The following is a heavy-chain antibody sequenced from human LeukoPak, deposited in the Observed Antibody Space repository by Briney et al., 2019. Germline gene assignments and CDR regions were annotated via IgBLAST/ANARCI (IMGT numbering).Heavy chain of an antibody. CDR2: IYYTGST. V-gene: IGHV4-61*01. J-gene: IGHJ5*02. Sequence: SETLSLTCSVSGDSVSRDTFYWSWIRQPPGKGLEWIAYIYYTGSTKYSPSLRSRVTISIDTSKNQFSLKLSSVTAADTAVYYCARVSDYCSSTSCLRWFDPWGQGTLVTVSS. D-gene: IGHD2-2*01. CDR1: GDSVSRDTFY. CDR3: ARVSDYCSSTSCLRWFDP.